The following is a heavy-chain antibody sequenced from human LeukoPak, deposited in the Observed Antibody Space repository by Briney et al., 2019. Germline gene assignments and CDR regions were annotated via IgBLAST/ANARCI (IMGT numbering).Heavy chain of an antibody. V-gene: IGHV3-49*04. J-gene: IGHJ4*02. CDR2: IRSKAYGGTT. CDR3: TRVLGGSYWRGYYFDY. Sequence: PGGSLRLPCTASGFTFGDYAMSWVRQAPGKGLEWVGFIRSKAYGGTTEYAASVKGRFTISRDDSKSIAYLQMNSLKTEDTAVYYCTRVLGGSYWRGYYFDYWGQGTLVTVSS. CDR1: GFTFGDYA. D-gene: IGHD1-26*01.